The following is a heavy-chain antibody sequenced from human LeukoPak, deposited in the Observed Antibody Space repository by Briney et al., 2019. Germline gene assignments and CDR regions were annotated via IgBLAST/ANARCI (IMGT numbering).Heavy chain of an antibody. J-gene: IGHJ6*03. CDR2: FHTEDVET. Sequence: GASVKVSCKASGYTFTNYGIHWVRQAPGQGLERMGGFHTEDVETIYAQKFQGRVTMTEDTSTDTAYMELSSLRSEDTAIYYCATWEDYGDYYYYYMDVWGNGTTVTVSS. CDR1: GYTFTNYG. V-gene: IGHV1-24*01. D-gene: IGHD4-17*01. CDR3: ATWEDYGDYYYYYMDV.